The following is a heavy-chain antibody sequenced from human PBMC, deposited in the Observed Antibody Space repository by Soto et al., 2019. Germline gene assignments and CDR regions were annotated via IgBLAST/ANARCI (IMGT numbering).Heavy chain of an antibody. J-gene: IGHJ4*02. D-gene: IGHD2-2*01. CDR3: ARDLSTSAYYFDY. V-gene: IGHV3-33*01. Sequence: GGSLRLSCAASGFTFSAYGMHWVRQAPGKGLEWVAVIWYDGSNKYYADSVKGRFTISRDNSKSTLYLQMNSLRAEDTAVYYCARDLSTSAYYFDYWGQGTLVTVSS. CDR2: IWYDGSNK. CDR1: GFTFSAYG.